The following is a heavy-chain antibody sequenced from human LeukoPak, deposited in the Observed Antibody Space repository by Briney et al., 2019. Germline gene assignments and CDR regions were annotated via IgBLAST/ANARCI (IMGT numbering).Heavy chain of an antibody. V-gene: IGHV4-34*01. J-gene: IGHJ4*02. CDR2: INHSGST. Sequence: SETLSLTCAVYGGSFSGYYWSWIRQPPGKGLEWIGKINHSGSTNYNPSLKSRVTISVDTSKNQFSLKLSSVTAADTAVYYCARGRDYYGSGPFDYWGQGTLVTVSS. CDR1: GGSFSGYY. CDR3: ARGRDYYGSGPFDY. D-gene: IGHD3-10*01.